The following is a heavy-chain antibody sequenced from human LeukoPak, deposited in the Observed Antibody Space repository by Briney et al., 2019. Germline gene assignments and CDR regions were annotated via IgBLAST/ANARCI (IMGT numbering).Heavy chain of an antibody. D-gene: IGHD3-10*01. J-gene: IGHJ4*02. V-gene: IGHV3-74*01. Sequence: GGSLRPSCAASGFTFSTYRMHWVRQAPGKGLVWISLINTDGSSTTYADSVKGRFTISRDNAKNTLYLQMNSLRAEDTAVYYCARERGFNYFDYWGQGTLVTVSS. CDR3: ARERGFNYFDY. CDR2: INTDGSST. CDR1: GFTFSTYR.